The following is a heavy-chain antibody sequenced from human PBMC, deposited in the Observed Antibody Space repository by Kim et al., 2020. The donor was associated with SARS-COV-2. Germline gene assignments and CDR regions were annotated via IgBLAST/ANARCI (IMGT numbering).Heavy chain of an antibody. CDR2: ISYDGSNK. Sequence: GGSLRLSCAASGFTFSSYAMHWVRQAPGKGLEWVAVISYDGSNKYYADSVKGRFTISRDNSKNTLYLQMNSLRAEDTAVYYCAREVGWGSGKSPRNRTIYYYYGMDVWGQGTTVTVSS. CDR1: GFTFSSYA. CDR3: AREVGWGSGKSPRNRTIYYYYGMDV. D-gene: IGHD3-10*01. J-gene: IGHJ6*02. V-gene: IGHV3-30*04.